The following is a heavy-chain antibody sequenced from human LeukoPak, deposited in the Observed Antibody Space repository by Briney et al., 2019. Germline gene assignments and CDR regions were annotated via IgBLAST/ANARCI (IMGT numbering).Heavy chain of an antibody. D-gene: IGHD1-26*01. CDR3: ARDLAMYSPDLDY. CDR1: GYTFTDYY. V-gene: IGHV1-2*02. Sequence: TSVKVSCKASGYTFTDYYLHWVRQAPGHGLEWMGWINPKAGVTKYAQNFQGRVTMTRDTSISTAYMEVSRLRSDDTAVFYCARDLAMYSPDLDYWGQGTLVTVSS. J-gene: IGHJ4*02. CDR2: INPKAGVT.